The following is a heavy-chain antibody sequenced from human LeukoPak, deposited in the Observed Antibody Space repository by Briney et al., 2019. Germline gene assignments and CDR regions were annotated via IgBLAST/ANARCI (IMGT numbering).Heavy chain of an antibody. D-gene: IGHD6-19*01. CDR3: AKDSSGWYGLDY. Sequence: PGGSLRLSCAASGFTFSSYGMHWVRQAPGKGLEWVAFIRYDGSNKYYADSVKGRFTISRDNSKNTLYVQMNSLRPEDTAVYYCAKDSSGWYGLDYWGQGTLVTVSS. CDR2: IRYDGSNK. CDR1: GFTFSSYG. V-gene: IGHV3-30*02. J-gene: IGHJ4*02.